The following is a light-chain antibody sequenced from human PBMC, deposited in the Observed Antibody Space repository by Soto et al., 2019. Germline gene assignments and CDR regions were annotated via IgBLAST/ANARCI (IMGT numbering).Light chain of an antibody. V-gene: IGKV1-5*01. J-gene: IGKJ1*01. CDR1: QSISSW. CDR3: QQYNSYLT. Sequence: DSQMTQSPSTLSASVGERVTITCRTSQSISSWLAWYQQKPGKAPKLLIYDASSLESGVPSRFSGSGSGTEFTLTFSSLQPDDFATYYCQQYNSYLTFGQGTKVDIK. CDR2: DAS.